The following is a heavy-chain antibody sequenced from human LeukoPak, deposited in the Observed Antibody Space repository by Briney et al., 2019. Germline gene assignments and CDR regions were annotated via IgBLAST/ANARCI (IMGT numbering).Heavy chain of an antibody. D-gene: IGHD3-10*01. Sequence: GGSLRLSCAVSGFTFSSYSMNWVRQAPGKGLEWVSYISSSSSNIYYADSVKGRFTISRDNAMNSLYLQMNSLRAEDTAVYYCARYYYSSGSYSPNDYWVQGTLVTVSS. V-gene: IGHV3-48*01. J-gene: IGHJ4*02. CDR1: GFTFSSYS. CDR2: ISSSSSNI. CDR3: ARYYYSSGSYSPNDY.